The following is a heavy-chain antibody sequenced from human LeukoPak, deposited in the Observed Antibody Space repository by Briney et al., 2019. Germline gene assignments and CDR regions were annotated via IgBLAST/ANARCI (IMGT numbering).Heavy chain of an antibody. J-gene: IGHJ4*02. V-gene: IGHV4-39*01. CDR1: GGSISSSSYY. CDR3: VRGLSSDY. Sequence: SETLSLTCTVSGGSISSSSYYWGWIRQPPGKGLEWIGSIYYSGSTYYNPSLKSRVTISVDTSKNQFSLKLSSVTAADTAVYYCVRGLSSDYWGQGTLVTVSS. D-gene: IGHD3-16*02. CDR2: IYYSGST.